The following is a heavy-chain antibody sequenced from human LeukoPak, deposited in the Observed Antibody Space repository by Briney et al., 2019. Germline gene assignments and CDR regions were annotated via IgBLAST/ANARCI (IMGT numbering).Heavy chain of an antibody. CDR3: ASAVGYCSGGSCEINWFDP. Sequence: SETLSLTCTVSGDSISSSSYYWGWIRQPPGKGLEWIGSIYYSGSTYYNPSLKSRVTISVDTSKNQFSLKLSSVTAADTAVYYCASAVGYCSGGSCEINWFDPWGQGTLVTVSS. D-gene: IGHD2-15*01. CDR1: GDSISSSSYY. V-gene: IGHV4-39*07. J-gene: IGHJ5*02. CDR2: IYYSGST.